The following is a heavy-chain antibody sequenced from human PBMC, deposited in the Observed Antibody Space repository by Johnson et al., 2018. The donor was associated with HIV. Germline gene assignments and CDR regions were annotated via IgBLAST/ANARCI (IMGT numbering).Heavy chain of an antibody. D-gene: IGHD6-19*01. Sequence: VQLVESGGGLIQPGGSLRLSCAASGFTVSSNYMSWVRQAPGKGLEYVSGISSNGGSTNYANSVKGRFTISRDNSKNTLYLQMNSLRAEDTAVYYCAVGEYSSGLTDAFDIWGQGTMVTVSS. V-gene: IGHV3-64*01. J-gene: IGHJ3*02. CDR1: GFTVSSNY. CDR3: AVGEYSSGLTDAFDI. CDR2: ISSNGGST.